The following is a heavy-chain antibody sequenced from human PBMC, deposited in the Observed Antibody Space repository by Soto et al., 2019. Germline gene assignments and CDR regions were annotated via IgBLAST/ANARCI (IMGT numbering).Heavy chain of an antibody. Sequence: XSVKVSCKSSGYTFTSYGIRLVRQAPGQGLEWMGWISAYNGNTNYAQKLQGRVTMTTDTSTSTAYMELRSLRSDDTAVYYCARGFWSGYSRPDAFDLWGQGTMVTVSS. CDR3: ARGFWSGYSRPDAFDL. D-gene: IGHD3-3*01. CDR2: ISAYNGNT. CDR1: GYTFTSYG. J-gene: IGHJ3*01. V-gene: IGHV1-18*04.